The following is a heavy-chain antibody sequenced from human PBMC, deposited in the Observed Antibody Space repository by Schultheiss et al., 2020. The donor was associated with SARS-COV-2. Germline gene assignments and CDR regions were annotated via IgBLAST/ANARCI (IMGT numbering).Heavy chain of an antibody. D-gene: IGHD5-24*01. CDR3: ARDLRDGIFDY. CDR1: GFTFDDYG. Sequence: GGSLRLSCAASGFTFDDYGMSWVRQAPGKGLEWVAVIWYDGSNKYYADSVKGRFTISRDNSKNTLYLQMNSLRAEDTAVYYCARDLRDGIFDYWGQGTLVTVS. V-gene: IGHV3-33*08. J-gene: IGHJ4*02. CDR2: IWYDGSNK.